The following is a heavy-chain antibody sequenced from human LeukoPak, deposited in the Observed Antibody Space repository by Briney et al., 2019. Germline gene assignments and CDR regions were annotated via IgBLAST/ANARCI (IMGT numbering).Heavy chain of an antibody. CDR3: AREGHYYFDY. V-gene: IGHV3-48*03. J-gene: IGHJ4*02. CDR2: ISGSDNTI. Sequence: PGRSLRPSCAPSGFTFSSFEMHWVSQAPGKGLEWVSYISGSDNTIYYADSVKGRFTISGDNAQNSLYLQMNSLRAEDTALYYCAREGHYYFDYWGQGTLVTVSS. CDR1: GFTFSSFE.